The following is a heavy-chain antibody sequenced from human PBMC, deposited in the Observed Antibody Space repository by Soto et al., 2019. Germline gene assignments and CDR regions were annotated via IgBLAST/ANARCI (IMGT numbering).Heavy chain of an antibody. V-gene: IGHV3-23*01. CDR3: AYSSTPFDY. Sequence: LSLSCAASGFTFSSYSMNWVRQAPGKGLEWVSAISGSGGSTYYADSVKGRFTISRDNSKNTLYLQMNSLRAEDTAVYYCAYSSTPFDYWGQGTLVTVSS. CDR2: ISGSGGST. J-gene: IGHJ4*02. D-gene: IGHD6-13*01. CDR1: GFTFSSYS.